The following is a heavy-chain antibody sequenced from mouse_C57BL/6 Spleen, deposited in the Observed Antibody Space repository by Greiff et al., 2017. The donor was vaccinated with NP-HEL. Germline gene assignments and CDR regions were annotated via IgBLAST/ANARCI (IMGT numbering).Heavy chain of an antibody. CDR3: VREDGSLFDY. CDR1: GFSFNTYA. D-gene: IGHD1-1*01. CDR2: IRSKSNNYAT. J-gene: IGHJ2*01. Sequence: EVMLVESGGGLVQPKGSLKLSCAASGFSFNTYAMNWVRQAPGKGLEWVARIRSKSNNYATYYADSVKDRFTISRDDSESMLYLQMNNLKTEDTAMYYCVREDGSLFDYWGQGTTLTVSS. V-gene: IGHV10-1*01.